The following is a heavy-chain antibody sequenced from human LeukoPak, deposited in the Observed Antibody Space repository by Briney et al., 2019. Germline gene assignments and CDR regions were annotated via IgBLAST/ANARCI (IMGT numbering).Heavy chain of an antibody. J-gene: IGHJ6*03. CDR3: ARFPYCSSTSCYRRYYYYMDV. Sequence: GESLKISCKGSGYSFTSYWIGWVRQMPGKGLEWMGIIYPGDSDTRYSPSFQGQVTISADKSISTAYLQWSSLKASDTAMYYCARFPYCSSTSCYRRYYYYMDVWGKGTTVTVSS. CDR2: IYPGDSDT. V-gene: IGHV5-51*01. D-gene: IGHD2-2*01. CDR1: GYSFTSYW.